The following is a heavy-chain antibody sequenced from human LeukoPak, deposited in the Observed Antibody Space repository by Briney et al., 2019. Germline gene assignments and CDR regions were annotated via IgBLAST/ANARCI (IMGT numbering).Heavy chain of an antibody. D-gene: IGHD5-18*01. CDR1: GFTFSNYA. Sequence: GGSLRLSCAASGFTFSNYAMSWARQAPGKGLEWVSAISGSGGSTYYADSVKGRVTISRDNSKNTLYLQMNSLRAEDTAVYYCTKGTIWLPFDHWAQGTLVTVSS. CDR3: TKGTIWLPFDH. CDR2: ISGSGGST. V-gene: IGHV3-23*01. J-gene: IGHJ4*02.